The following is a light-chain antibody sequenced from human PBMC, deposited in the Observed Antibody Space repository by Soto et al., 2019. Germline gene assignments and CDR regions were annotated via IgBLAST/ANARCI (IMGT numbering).Light chain of an antibody. CDR1: DSKY. Sequence: QSVLTQPPSASGSPGQSVTISCTGTDSKYVSWYQQHPGKAPRLLIYEAIKRPSGVPDRFSGSKSGNTASLTVSGLQAEDEADYHCTSYAGNNELVFGGGTQLTVL. CDR3: TSYAGNNELV. J-gene: IGLJ2*01. V-gene: IGLV2-8*01. CDR2: EAI.